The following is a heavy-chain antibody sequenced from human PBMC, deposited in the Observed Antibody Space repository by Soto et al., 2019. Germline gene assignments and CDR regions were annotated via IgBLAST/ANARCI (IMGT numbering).Heavy chain of an antibody. D-gene: IGHD3-10*01. CDR3: AKVSRKGSAIDFDY. CDR1: GYTFSNYD. Sequence: QVQLVQSGAELKKPGASVKVSCKASGYTFSNYDMNWVRQATGQGPEWIGWVNPNNGDTGHAQKFQCRVTLTTDISTTTAYMELTSLRSEDTAIYYCAKVSRKGSAIDFDYWGQGTLITVSS. V-gene: IGHV1-8*01. CDR2: VNPNNGDT. J-gene: IGHJ4*02.